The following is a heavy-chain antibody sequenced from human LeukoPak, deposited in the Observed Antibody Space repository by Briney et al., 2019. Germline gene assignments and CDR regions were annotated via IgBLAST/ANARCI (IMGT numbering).Heavy chain of an antibody. J-gene: IGHJ4*02. CDR2: IKKDGSEK. V-gene: IGHV3-7*04. D-gene: IGHD2-2*01. CDR1: GFTFSSYW. Sequence: QPGGSLRLSCAVSGFTFSSYWMSGGRQAPGKGLEGVANIKKDGSEKYYLDFVKGRFTISRDNAKNSVYLQMNSLRVEDTAVYYCARASSYQLLGGGCDYWGQGTLVTVSS. CDR3: ARASSYQLLGGGCDY.